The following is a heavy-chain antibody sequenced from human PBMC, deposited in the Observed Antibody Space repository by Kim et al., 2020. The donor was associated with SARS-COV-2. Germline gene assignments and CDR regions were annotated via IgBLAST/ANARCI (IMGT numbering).Heavy chain of an antibody. CDR2: IYYSGST. V-gene: IGHV4-59*08. J-gene: IGHJ4*02. CDR1: GGSISSYY. D-gene: IGHD1-1*01. CDR3: ARQSWNEASSYYFDY. Sequence: SETLSLTCTVSGGSISSYYWSWIRQPPGKGLEWIGYIYYSGSTNYNPSLKSRVTISVDTSKNQFSLKLSSVTAADTAVYYCARQSWNEASSYYFDYWGQGTLVTVSS.